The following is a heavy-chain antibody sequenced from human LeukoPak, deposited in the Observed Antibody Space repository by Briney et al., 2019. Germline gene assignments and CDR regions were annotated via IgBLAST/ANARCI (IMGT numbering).Heavy chain of an antibody. D-gene: IGHD1-14*01. Sequence: PSETLSLTCSVSGYSISTGFFWGWIRQLPGKGLEWIGRIYHTGTTYYDPSLKSRVTISVDTSRNHFSLKLSSVTAADTAVYYCARAREPLAYTYYFDFWGQGVLVTVSS. CDR2: IYHTGTT. CDR3: ARAREPLAYTYYFDF. V-gene: IGHV4-38-2*02. CDR1: GYSISTGFF. J-gene: IGHJ4*02.